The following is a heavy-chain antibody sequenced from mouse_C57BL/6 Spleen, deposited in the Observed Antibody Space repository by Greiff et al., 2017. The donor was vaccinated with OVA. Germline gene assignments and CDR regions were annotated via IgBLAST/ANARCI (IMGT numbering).Heavy chain of an antibody. Sequence: QVQLQQPGAELVKPGASVKLSCKASGYTFTSYWMQWVKQRPGQGLEWIGEIDPSDSYTNYNQKLKGKATLTVDTSSSTAYMQLSSLTSEDSAVYYCAKKRSLDYWGQGTSVTVSS. CDR3: AKKRSLDY. J-gene: IGHJ4*01. CDR2: IDPSDSYT. CDR1: GYTFTSYW. V-gene: IGHV1-50*01.